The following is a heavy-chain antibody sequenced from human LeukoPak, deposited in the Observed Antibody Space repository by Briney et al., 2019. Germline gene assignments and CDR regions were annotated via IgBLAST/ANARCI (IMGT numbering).Heavy chain of an antibody. CDR1: GFTFSSYG. D-gene: IGHD3-10*01. Sequence: GGSLRLSCAASGFTFSSYGMHWVRQAPGKGLEWVAVISYDGSNKYYADSVKGRFTISRDNSKNTLYLQMNSLRAEDTAVYYCARDWRYYGSGDWFDPWGQGTLVTVSS. CDR3: ARDWRYYGSGDWFDP. J-gene: IGHJ5*02. V-gene: IGHV3-30*03. CDR2: ISYDGSNK.